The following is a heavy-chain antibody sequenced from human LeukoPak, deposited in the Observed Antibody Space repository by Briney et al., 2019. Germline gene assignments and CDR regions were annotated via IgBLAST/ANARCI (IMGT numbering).Heavy chain of an antibody. CDR2: ISAYNGNT. CDR3: ARVGGGIITMATNWFDP. Sequence: APVKVSCKASGYTFITYYMHWVRQAPGQGLEWMGWISAYNGNTNYAQNLQGRVTMTTDTSTSTAYMELRSLRSDDTAVYYCARVGGGIITMATNWFDPWGQGTLVTVSS. CDR1: GYTFITYY. V-gene: IGHV1-18*04. D-gene: IGHD3-10*01. J-gene: IGHJ5*02.